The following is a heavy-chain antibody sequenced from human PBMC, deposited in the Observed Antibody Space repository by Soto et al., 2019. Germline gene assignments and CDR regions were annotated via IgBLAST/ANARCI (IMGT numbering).Heavy chain of an antibody. CDR3: AKSGRYCSGGSCYEVGYYYYGMDV. Sequence: GGSLRLSCAASGFTFSSYWMSWVRQAPGKGLEWVANIKQDGSEKYYVDSVKGRFTTSRDNAKNSLYLQMNSLRAEDTAVYYCAKSGRYCSGGSCYEVGYYYYGMDVWGQGTTVTVSS. V-gene: IGHV3-7*03. J-gene: IGHJ6*02. D-gene: IGHD2-15*01. CDR1: GFTFSSYW. CDR2: IKQDGSEK.